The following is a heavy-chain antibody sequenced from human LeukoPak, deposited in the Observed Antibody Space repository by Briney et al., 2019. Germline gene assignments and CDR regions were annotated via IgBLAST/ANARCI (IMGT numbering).Heavy chain of an antibody. Sequence: SQTLSLTCTVSGGSISSGSYYWSWIRQPAGKGLEWIGRIYTSGSTNYNPSLKSRVTISVDTSKNQFSLKLSSVTAADTAVYYCARAGFVVVPAATKMHAFDIWGQGTMVTVSS. CDR1: GGSISSGSYY. CDR2: IYTSGST. CDR3: ARAGFVVVPAATKMHAFDI. V-gene: IGHV4-61*02. J-gene: IGHJ3*02. D-gene: IGHD2-2*01.